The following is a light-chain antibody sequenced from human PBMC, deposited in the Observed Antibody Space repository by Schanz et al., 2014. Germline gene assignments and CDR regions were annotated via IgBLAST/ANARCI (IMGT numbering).Light chain of an antibody. CDR3: SSYAGSNTWV. Sequence: QSALTQPASVSGSPGQSITISCTGTSSDVGGYNYVSWYQQHPGKAPNLMIYDVSNRPSGVSNRFSGSKSGITASLTISGLQAEDEADYYCSSYAGSNTWVFGGGTKLTVL. CDR2: DVS. CDR1: SSDVGGYNY. J-gene: IGLJ3*02. V-gene: IGLV2-14*01.